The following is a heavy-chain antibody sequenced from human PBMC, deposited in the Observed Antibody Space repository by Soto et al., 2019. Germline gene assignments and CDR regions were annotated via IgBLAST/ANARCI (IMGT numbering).Heavy chain of an antibody. J-gene: IGHJ5*02. D-gene: IGHD6-19*01. CDR1: GFPFSCSS. Sequence: GGSLILSCAASGFPFSCSSMHWVRQASGKGLEWVGRIRSKANSYATAYAASVKGRFTISRDDSKNTAYLQMNSLKTEDTAVYYCTRPGIRDVWLEGNNWFDPWGQGTLVTVSS. CDR2: IRSKANSYAT. V-gene: IGHV3-73*01. CDR3: TRPGIRDVWLEGNNWFDP.